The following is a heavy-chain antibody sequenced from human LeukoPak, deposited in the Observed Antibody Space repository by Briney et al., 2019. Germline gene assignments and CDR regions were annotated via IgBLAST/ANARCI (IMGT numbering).Heavy chain of an antibody. CDR3: ARDRHYDFWSGYYPLDY. CDR2: INHSGST. J-gene: IGHJ4*02. CDR1: GGSFSGYY. D-gene: IGHD3-3*01. Sequence: PSETLSLTCAVYGGSFSGYYWSWIRQPPGKGLEWIGEINHSGSTNYNPSLKSRVTISVDTSKNQFSLKLSSVTAVDTAVYYCARDRHYDFWSGYYPLDYWGQGTLVTVSS. V-gene: IGHV4-34*01.